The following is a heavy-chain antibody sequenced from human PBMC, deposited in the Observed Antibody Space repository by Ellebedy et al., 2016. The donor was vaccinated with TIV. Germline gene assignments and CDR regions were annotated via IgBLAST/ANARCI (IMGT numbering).Heavy chain of an antibody. J-gene: IGHJ5*02. CDR2: IYQDGTMK. CDR3: ARRGSYGDYAVQVNSWFDR. V-gene: IGHV3-7*01. CDR1: GFSFRSYW. D-gene: IGHD4-17*01. Sequence: GGSLRLSCTASGFSFRSYWMAWVRQAPGKGLEWVANIYQDGTMKYSLDSVRGRFVISRDNAKNSLFLQMNSLRVEDTAVYYCARRGSYGDYAVQVNSWFDRWGRGTLVSVSS.